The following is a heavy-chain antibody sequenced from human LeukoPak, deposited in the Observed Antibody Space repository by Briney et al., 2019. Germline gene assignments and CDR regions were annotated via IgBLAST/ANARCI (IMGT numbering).Heavy chain of an antibody. J-gene: IGHJ4*02. V-gene: IGHV3-23*01. CDR2: ISGSGGTT. CDR3: ARDDFGDYRGLGNY. CDR1: GFTFSNYA. D-gene: IGHD4-17*01. Sequence: SGGSLRLSCVASGFTFSNYAMNWVRQAPGKGLEWVSTISGSGGTTYYADSVKGRFTISRDNAKNSLYLQMNSLRVEDTALYHCARDDFGDYRGLGNYWGQGTLVTVSS.